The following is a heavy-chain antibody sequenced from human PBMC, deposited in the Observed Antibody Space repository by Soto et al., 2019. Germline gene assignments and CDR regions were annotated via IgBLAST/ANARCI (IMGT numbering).Heavy chain of an antibody. CDR2: IYYSGST. CDR3: ARLTQWLVRHPHFDY. D-gene: IGHD6-19*01. CDR1: GGSTSSSSYY. Sequence: SETLSLTCTVSGGSTSSSSYYWGWIRQPPGKGLEWIGSIYYSGSTYYNPSLKSRVTISVDTSKNQFSLKLSSVTAADTAVYYCARLTQWLVRHPHFDYWGQGTLVTVSS. V-gene: IGHV4-39*01. J-gene: IGHJ4*02.